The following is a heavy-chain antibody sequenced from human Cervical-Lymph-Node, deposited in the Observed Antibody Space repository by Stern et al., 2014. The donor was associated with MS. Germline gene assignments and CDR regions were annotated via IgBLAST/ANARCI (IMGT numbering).Heavy chain of an antibody. D-gene: IGHD2-21*02. CDR3: ARVSCGGDCYYYWYLDL. CDR2: IYGSGTGST. V-gene: IGHV4-61*02. Sequence: QVQLQESGPGLVRPSATLSLTCTVSGDSISRGHYYWSWVRQPAGKELEWIGRIYGSGTGSTNSTPSLQSRATISIDTSQNRFSLRLSFVTAADTAIYYCARVSCGGDCYYYWYLDLWGRGALVTVSS. J-gene: IGHJ2*01. CDR1: GDSISRGHYY.